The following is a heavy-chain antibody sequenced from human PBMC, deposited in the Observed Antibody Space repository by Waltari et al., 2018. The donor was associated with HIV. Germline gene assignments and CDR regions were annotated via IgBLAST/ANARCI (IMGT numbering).Heavy chain of an antibody. Sequence: QGPLVQSGAEVKQSGASVRISCKASGYPFTNYDINWLRQATGQGLEWMGWMNPSTGNAGYAHNFQGRVTMTRDIPINTAYMELSGLTSHDTAVYYCSTSRPGAMFGDAWGQGTLVTVSS. V-gene: IGHV1-8*01. D-gene: IGHD3-3*01. CDR1: GYPFTNYD. CDR3: STSRPGAMFGDA. CDR2: MNPSTGNA. J-gene: IGHJ5*02.